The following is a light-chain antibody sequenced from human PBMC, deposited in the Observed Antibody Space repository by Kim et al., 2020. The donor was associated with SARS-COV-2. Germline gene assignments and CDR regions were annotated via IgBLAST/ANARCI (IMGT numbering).Light chain of an antibody. V-gene: IGKV1-17*03. Sequence: DIQMTQSPSAMSASVGDRVTITCRATQDISDYLAWFQQKPGQAPKRLIYGASILQSGVPSRFSGSGSGTEFTLTISSLQPDDFATYYCLQHNDYPWTFGQGTKVDIK. CDR2: GAS. CDR1: QDISDY. CDR3: LQHNDYPWT. J-gene: IGKJ1*01.